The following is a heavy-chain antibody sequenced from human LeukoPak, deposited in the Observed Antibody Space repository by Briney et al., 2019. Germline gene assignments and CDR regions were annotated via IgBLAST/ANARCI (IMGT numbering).Heavy chain of an antibody. CDR2: INGDGRYI. CDR3: VRVWGHSGYDYFPFDY. Sequence: PGGSLRLSCAASGFTSSTYTMNWVRQAPGKGLEWVSSINGDGRYIYYADSMKGRFTISRDNAKNSLYLQMNSLRAEDTAMYYCVRVWGHSGYDYFPFDYWGQGTLVTVSS. D-gene: IGHD5-12*01. CDR1: GFTSSTYT. J-gene: IGHJ4*02. V-gene: IGHV3-21*01.